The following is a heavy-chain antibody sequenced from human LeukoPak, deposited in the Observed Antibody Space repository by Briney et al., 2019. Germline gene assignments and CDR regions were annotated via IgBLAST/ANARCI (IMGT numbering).Heavy chain of an antibody. CDR1: GVTFSNHA. V-gene: IGHV3-30-3*01. J-gene: IGHJ4*02. CDR2: ISYDGSHT. Sequence: QPGGSLRLSCAVSGVTFSNHAMHWVRQAPGKGLDWVAVISYDGSHTYYADSVKGRFTISRDNSKNTQYLQLNSLRPDDTAVYYCARGGGVLTGYQSDWGQGTLVTVFS. D-gene: IGHD3-9*01. CDR3: ARGGGVLTGYQSD.